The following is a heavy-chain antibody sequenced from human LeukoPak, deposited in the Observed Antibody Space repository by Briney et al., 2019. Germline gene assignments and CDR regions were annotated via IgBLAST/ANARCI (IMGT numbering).Heavy chain of an antibody. J-gene: IGHJ4*02. Sequence: PGGSLRLSCVVSGFTFKDYDIHWVRQTTGKGLEWVSAIGSGGYTYYADSVRGRFTISREDAETSLSLQMNNLRAEDTAVYYYVRQPDSGRYGFDHWGQGTLVTVSS. D-gene: IGHD6-19*01. CDR3: VRQPDSGRYGFDH. CDR2: IGSGGYT. CDR1: GFTFKDYD. V-gene: IGHV3-13*01.